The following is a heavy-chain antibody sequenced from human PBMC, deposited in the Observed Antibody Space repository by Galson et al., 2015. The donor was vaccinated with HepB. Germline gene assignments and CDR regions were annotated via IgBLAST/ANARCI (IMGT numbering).Heavy chain of an antibody. D-gene: IGHD3-3*01. CDR2: INSDGSST. J-gene: IGHJ6*03. V-gene: IGHV3-74*01. CDR3: ARERSDFWSGYHYYMDV. CDR1: GFTFSSYW. Sequence: SLRLSCAASGFTFSSYWMHWVRQAPGKGLVWVSRINSDGSSTSYADSVKGRFTISRDNAKNTLYLQMNSLRAEDTAVYYCARERSDFWSGYHYYMDVWGKGTTVTVPS.